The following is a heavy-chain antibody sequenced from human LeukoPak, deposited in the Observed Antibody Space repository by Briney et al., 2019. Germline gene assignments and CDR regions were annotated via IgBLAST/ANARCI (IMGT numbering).Heavy chain of an antibody. Sequence: GGSLRLSCAASGFTFSSYGMHWVRQAPGKGLEWVSSISSSSSYIYYADSVKGRFTISRDNAKNSLYLQMNSLRAEDTAVYYCAREATVTTGVDYWGQGTLVTVSS. D-gene: IGHD4-17*01. CDR2: ISSSSSYI. CDR1: GFTFSSYG. J-gene: IGHJ4*02. V-gene: IGHV3-21*01. CDR3: AREATVTTGVDY.